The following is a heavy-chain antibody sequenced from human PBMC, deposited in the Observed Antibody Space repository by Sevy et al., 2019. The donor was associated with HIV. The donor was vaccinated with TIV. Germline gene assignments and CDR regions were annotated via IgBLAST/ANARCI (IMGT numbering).Heavy chain of an antibody. CDR2: ISGSGGST. J-gene: IGHJ4*02. D-gene: IGHD2-15*01. CDR3: AKDDIVVVVAANADY. Sequence: GGSLRLSCAASGFTFSSYAMSWVRQAPGKGLEWVSAISGSGGSTYYADSVKGRFTISRDDSKNTLYLQMNSLRAEDTAVYHCAKDDIVVVVAANADYWGQGTLVTVSS. CDR1: GFTFSSYA. V-gene: IGHV3-23*01.